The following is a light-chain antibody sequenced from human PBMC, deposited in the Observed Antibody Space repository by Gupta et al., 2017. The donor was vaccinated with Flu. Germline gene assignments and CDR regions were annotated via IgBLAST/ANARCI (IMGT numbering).Light chain of an antibody. CDR1: RSAFGGFNS. J-gene: IGLJ3*02. V-gene: IGLV2-14*01. Sequence: TRSAFGGFNSVSWYQKHPGKAPKMMIYECSDRPSGVSNRFSGSKSGNTASLTISGLQAEDEADYYCSSYTNINTRVFGGGTKLTVL. CDR2: ECS. CDR3: SSYTNINTRV.